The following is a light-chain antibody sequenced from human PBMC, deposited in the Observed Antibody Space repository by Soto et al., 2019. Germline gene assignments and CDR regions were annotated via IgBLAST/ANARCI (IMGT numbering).Light chain of an antibody. CDR1: NSNIGAGYD. CDR2: GNT. J-gene: IGLJ2*01. CDR3: QSFDNSLRGSL. V-gene: IGLV1-40*01. Sequence: QAVVTQPPSVSGAPGQRVTISCTGSNSNIGAGYDVHWYQQLPGIAPKLLIYGNTNRPSGVPDRFSGSKSGTSASLAITGLQAEDEADYYCQSFDNSLRGSLFGGGTKLTVL.